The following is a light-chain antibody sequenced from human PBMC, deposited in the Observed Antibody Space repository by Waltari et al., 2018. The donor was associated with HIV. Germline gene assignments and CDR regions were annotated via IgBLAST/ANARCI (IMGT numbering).Light chain of an antibody. CDR3: QAWVGSTVV. V-gene: IGLV3-1*01. Sequence: SFDLTQPVSVSVSPGQAASITCSGAKLGDVYTCWYQQRPGQSPVLVISHDHKRPSWIPERFSGTNSGNTSTLTIIGTQPRDEADYYCQAWVGSTVVFGGGTKLTVL. CDR1: KLGDVY. CDR2: HDH. J-gene: IGLJ2*01.